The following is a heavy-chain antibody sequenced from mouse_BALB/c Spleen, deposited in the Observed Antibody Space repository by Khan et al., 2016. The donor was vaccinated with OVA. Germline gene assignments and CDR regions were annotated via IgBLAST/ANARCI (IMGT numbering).Heavy chain of an antibody. CDR1: GFTFSSYV. J-gene: IGHJ2*01. V-gene: IGHV5-6-5*01. CDR2: ISSGGNT. CDR3: TRGPLYFGFNYFDV. Sequence: EVELVESGGDLVKPGESLKLSCAASGFTFSSYVMSWVRQTPEKRLEWVASISSGGNTYYADSLKGRFTISRDDARNILYMQMSSLWSEDTAMYYCTRGPLYFGFNYFDVWGQGTTLTVSS.